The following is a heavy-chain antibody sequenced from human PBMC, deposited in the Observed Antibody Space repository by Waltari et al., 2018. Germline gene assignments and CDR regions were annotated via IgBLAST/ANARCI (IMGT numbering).Heavy chain of an antibody. D-gene: IGHD6-19*01. CDR3: ARGVDYSSGWYVAFDI. CDR1: GYTFTSYA. V-gene: IGHV1-3*03. Sequence: QVQLVQSGAEVKKPGASVKVSCKASGYTFTSYAMHWVRQAPGQRLEWMGWLNAGNGNTKDSQEFQGRVTITRDTSASTAYMELSSLRSEDMAVYYCARGVDYSSGWYVAFDIWGQGTMVTVSS. J-gene: IGHJ3*02. CDR2: LNAGNGNT.